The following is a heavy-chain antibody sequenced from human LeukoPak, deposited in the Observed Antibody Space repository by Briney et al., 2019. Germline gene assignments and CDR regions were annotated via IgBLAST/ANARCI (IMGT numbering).Heavy chain of an antibody. CDR1: GYTFTSYH. D-gene: IGHD3-22*01. Sequence: ASVKVSCKASGYTFTSYHIHWVRQAPGQGLEWMGIINPSVGSTSYAQKFQGRVTMTRDTSTNTVYMELSSLRSEDTAVYYCARGDYYGSSGYSHTDYWGQGTLVTVSS. V-gene: IGHV1-46*01. J-gene: IGHJ4*02. CDR3: ARGDYYGSSGYSHTDY. CDR2: INPSVGST.